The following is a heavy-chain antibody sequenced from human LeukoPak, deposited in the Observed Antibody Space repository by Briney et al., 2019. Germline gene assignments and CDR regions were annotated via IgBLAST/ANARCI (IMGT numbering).Heavy chain of an antibody. CDR1: GVSITSYH. D-gene: IGHD2-2*01. Sequence: PSETLSLTCTVSGVSITSYHWSWLRQPPGKGLEWIGYISYSGSTNYNPSLKSRVTISIDTSKNQFSLKLSSVTAADTAVYYCASGGFCGSTTCYPNWFDPWGQGTLVTVSS. CDR2: ISYSGST. J-gene: IGHJ5*02. V-gene: IGHV4-59*01. CDR3: ASGGFCGSTTCYPNWFDP.